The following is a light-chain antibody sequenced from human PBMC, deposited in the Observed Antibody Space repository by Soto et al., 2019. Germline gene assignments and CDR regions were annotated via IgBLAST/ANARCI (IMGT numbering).Light chain of an antibody. CDR2: DAS. Sequence: DIQMTQSPSTLSASVGDRVTITCRASQSITNRLAWYQQKPGKAPQLLIYDASRLESGVPSRFSGSGSGTDFTLTISSLQPEDVATYYCQKYNSAPLTFGQGTRLEIK. CDR1: QSITNR. CDR3: QKYNSAPLT. V-gene: IGKV1-5*01. J-gene: IGKJ5*01.